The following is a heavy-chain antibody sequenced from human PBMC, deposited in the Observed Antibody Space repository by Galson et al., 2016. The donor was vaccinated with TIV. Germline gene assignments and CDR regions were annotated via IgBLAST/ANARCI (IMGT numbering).Heavy chain of an antibody. J-gene: IGHJ4*02. CDR3: ARLWYGEYIDY. V-gene: IGHV4-39*01. Sequence: SETLSLNCTVPGGSIRNSNYYWGWIRQRPGKGLEWIANIYYSGITYYDASLKSRVTISVDPSKNQFSLKLNSVIAADTAVYYCARLWYGEYIDYWRQGTRVTVSS. D-gene: IGHD3-10*01. CDR2: IYYSGIT. CDR1: GGSIRNSNYY.